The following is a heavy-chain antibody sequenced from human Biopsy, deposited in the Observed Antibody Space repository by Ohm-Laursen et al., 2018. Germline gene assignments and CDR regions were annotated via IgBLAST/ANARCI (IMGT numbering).Heavy chain of an antibody. CDR3: ARDRIGGRGDPPDH. CDR1: GYTSITYY. CDR2: INPSGGST. Sequence: ASVKVSCKTFGYTSITYYVNWVRQAPGQGLEWMGKINPSGGSTSYAQKFQGRVTMTRDTSTTTVYMELSSLRSEDTAVYYCARDRIGGRGDPPDHWGQGTLVTVSS. V-gene: IGHV1-46*01. D-gene: IGHD3-10*01. J-gene: IGHJ4*02.